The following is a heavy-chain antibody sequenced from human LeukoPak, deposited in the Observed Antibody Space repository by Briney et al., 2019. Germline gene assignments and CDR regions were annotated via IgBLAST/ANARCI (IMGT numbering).Heavy chain of an antibody. Sequence: GGSLRLSCAASGFTVSINYMSWVRQAPGRGLEWVSVIYSGGSTYYADSVKGRFTISRDNSKNTLFLQMNSLRAGDTAVYYCARGTVTMVDYWGQGTLVTVSS. J-gene: IGHJ4*02. CDR1: GFTVSINY. CDR3: ARGTVTMVDY. CDR2: IYSGGST. D-gene: IGHD3-10*01. V-gene: IGHV3-66*01.